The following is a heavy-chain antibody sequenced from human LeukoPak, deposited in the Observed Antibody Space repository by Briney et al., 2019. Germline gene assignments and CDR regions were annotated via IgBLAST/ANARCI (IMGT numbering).Heavy chain of an antibody. CDR3: ARRGITISGVLVYHYSGLDV. Sequence: GGSLRLSCAGSGFTFSSHWMNWVRQAPGKGLEWVASIKDDGSEKHFLDSVNGRFAISRVNAKNSLYLQMSSLRAEDTAVYYCARRGITISGVLVYHYSGLDVWGQGTTVTVSS. CDR1: GFTFSSHW. CDR2: IKDDGSEK. V-gene: IGHV3-7*02. D-gene: IGHD3-3*01. J-gene: IGHJ6*02.